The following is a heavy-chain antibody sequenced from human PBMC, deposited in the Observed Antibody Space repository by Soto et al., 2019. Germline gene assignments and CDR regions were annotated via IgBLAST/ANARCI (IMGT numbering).Heavy chain of an antibody. Sequence: EVQLVESGGGLVQRGGSLRLSCAASGFTFSSYWMSWVRQAPGEGLEWVANIKPDGSERYYVDSVKGRFTITRDNAKESVYLHMNSLRAEDTAVYYCARGYSSGWFDPWGQGTLVTVSS. V-gene: IGHV3-7*01. CDR2: IKPDGSER. CDR3: ARGYSSGWFDP. D-gene: IGHD6-19*01. J-gene: IGHJ5*02. CDR1: GFTFSSYW.